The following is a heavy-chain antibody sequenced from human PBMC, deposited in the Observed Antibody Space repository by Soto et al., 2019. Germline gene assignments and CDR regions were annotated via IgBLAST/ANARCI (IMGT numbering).Heavy chain of an antibody. J-gene: IGHJ5*02. D-gene: IGHD6-19*01. V-gene: IGHV3-9*01. CDR3: VKEGRRSGWPGLGWLDP. CDR2: ISWNSGSI. Sequence: EVQLEESGGGLVQPGRSLRLSCAASGFTFDDYAMHWVRQIPGQGLEWVSGISWNSGSIGYADSVKGRFTISRDNAKNSLYLQMNSLRPEDTAFYYCVKEGRRSGWPGLGWLDPWGQGTLVTVSS. CDR1: GFTFDDYA.